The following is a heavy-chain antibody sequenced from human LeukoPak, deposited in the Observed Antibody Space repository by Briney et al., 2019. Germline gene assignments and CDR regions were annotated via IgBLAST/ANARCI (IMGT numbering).Heavy chain of an antibody. CDR1: GGSFSGYY. Sequence: SETLSLTCTVYGGSFSGYYWSWIRQPPGKGLEWIGEINHSGSTNYNPSLKSRVTISVDTSKNQFSLKLSSVTAADTAVYYCARGRAGYGFFYYFDYWGQGTLVTVSS. CDR2: INHSGST. V-gene: IGHV4-34*01. CDR3: ARGRAGYGFFYYFDY. J-gene: IGHJ4*02. D-gene: IGHD5-24*01.